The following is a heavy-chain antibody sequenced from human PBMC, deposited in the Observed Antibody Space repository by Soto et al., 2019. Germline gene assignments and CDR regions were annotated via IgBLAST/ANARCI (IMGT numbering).Heavy chain of an antibody. J-gene: IGHJ4*02. V-gene: IGHV3-13*01. Sequence: GGSLRLSCAASGFTFSNYDMHWVRQVTGKGLEWVSTIGTAGDTYYPGSVKGRFTISRDNSKNTLYLQMNSLRAEDTAVYYCSKHYIDYDILTGYYSSLYYFDYWGQGTLVTVSS. CDR1: GFTFSNYD. CDR2: IGTAGDT. D-gene: IGHD3-9*01. CDR3: SKHYIDYDILTGYYSSLYYFDY.